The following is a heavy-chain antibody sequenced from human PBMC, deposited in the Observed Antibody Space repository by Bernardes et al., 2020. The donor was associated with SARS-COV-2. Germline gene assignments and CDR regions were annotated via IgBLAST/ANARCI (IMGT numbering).Heavy chain of an antibody. J-gene: IGHJ4*02. CDR2: ISFEERTE. D-gene: IGHD6-6*01. V-gene: IGHV3-30*19. CDR1: GFTFSNFA. Sequence: GWSLSLSCEASGFTFSNFAMHWVRQAPGKGLEWVAIISFEERTEYNAESVKGRFTISRDNSKNTVFLQMTDVRPEDTAVYFCAREGEDSTSSYFDYWGQGTLVTVSS. CDR3: AREGEDSTSSYFDY.